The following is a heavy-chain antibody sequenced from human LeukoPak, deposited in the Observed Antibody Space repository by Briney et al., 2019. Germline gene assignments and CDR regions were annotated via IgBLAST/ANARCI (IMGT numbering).Heavy chain of an antibody. D-gene: IGHD3-9*01. Sequence: SETLSLTCAVYGGSFSGYYWSWIRQPPGKGLEWIGEINHSGSTNYNPSLKSRVTISVDTSKNQFSLKLSSVTAADTAVYYCAVRAGYPYYYYNMDVWGKGTTVTVSS. J-gene: IGHJ6*03. CDR1: GGSFSGYY. V-gene: IGHV4-34*01. CDR2: INHSGST. CDR3: AVRAGYPYYYYNMDV.